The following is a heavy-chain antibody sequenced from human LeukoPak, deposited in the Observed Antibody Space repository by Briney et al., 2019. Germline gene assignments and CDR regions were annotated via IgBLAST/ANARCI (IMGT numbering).Heavy chain of an antibody. J-gene: IGHJ4*02. V-gene: IGHV3-7*01. D-gene: IGHD5-18*01. CDR1: GFTFSNYW. CDR2: MKQDGSEI. Sequence: GGSLRLSCAASGFTFSNYWMSWVRQAPGKGLEWVANMKQDGSEIYYVDSVKGRFTISRDNADNSLYLQMSSLRAEDTAVYYCARESTYSYAYALDYWGQGTLVTVSS. CDR3: ARESTYSYAYALDY.